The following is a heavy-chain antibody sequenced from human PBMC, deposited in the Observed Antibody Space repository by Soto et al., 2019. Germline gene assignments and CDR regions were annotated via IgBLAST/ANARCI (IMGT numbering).Heavy chain of an antibody. CDR3: ARGPAYIDGWRTFDL. V-gene: IGHV4-61*08. J-gene: IGHJ4*02. CDR1: DDSFRCAEYY. D-gene: IGHD6-19*01. CDR2: TYYNGDT. Sequence: SETLSLTCKLSDDSFRCAEYYWSWIRQPLGKGPEWMGYTYYNGDTKYNPALGRRVTMSEDTSKNQFSLRLSSGTAADTAVYFCARGPAYIDGWRTFDLWGRGILVTVSS.